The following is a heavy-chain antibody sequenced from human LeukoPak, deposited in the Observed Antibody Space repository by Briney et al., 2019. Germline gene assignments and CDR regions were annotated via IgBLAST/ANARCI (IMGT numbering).Heavy chain of an antibody. J-gene: IGHJ4*02. D-gene: IGHD1-26*01. CDR2: IYRDSST. CDR3: ARDQVGASGEGFDY. V-gene: IGHV3-53*01. Sequence: GGSLRLSCAASGLTVSTNYMSWVRQAPGKRLEWVSVIYRDSSTYYADSVKGRFTVSRDSSKNTLYLQMNSLTVDDTALYYCARDQVGASGEGFDYWGQGTLVTVSS. CDR1: GLTVSTNY.